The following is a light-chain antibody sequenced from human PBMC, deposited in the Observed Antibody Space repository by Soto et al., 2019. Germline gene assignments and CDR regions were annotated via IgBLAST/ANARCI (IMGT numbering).Light chain of an antibody. V-gene: IGLV2-11*01. J-gene: IGLJ1*01. CDR1: SSDVGSYDY. CDR2: NVN. Sequence: QSALIQPPSVSGSPGQSVTISCTGTSSDVGSYDYVSWYQQHPGTVPKPMIYNVNTRPSGVPDRFSGSKSGNTASMTISGLQAEDEADYYCNSFAGSRGDVFGTGTKVTVL. CDR3: NSFAGSRGDV.